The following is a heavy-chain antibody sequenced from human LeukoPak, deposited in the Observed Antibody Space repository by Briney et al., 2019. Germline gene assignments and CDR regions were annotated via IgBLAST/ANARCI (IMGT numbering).Heavy chain of an antibody. Sequence: PSETLSLTCTVSGGSISSSSYYWGWIRQPPGKGLEWIGSIYYSGSTYYNPSLKSRVTISVDTSKNQFSLKLSSVTAADTAVYYCARAIAAAGTARGGFDPWGQGTLVTVSP. CDR1: GGSISSSSYY. V-gene: IGHV4-39*01. D-gene: IGHD6-13*01. CDR2: IYYSGST. CDR3: ARAIAAAGTARGGFDP. J-gene: IGHJ5*02.